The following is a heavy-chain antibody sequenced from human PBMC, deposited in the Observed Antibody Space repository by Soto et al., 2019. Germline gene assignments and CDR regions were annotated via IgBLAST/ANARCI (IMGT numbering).Heavy chain of an antibody. D-gene: IGHD5-12*01. CDR2: IYYSGST. V-gene: IGHV4-39*01. J-gene: IGHJ4*01. CDR1: GGSIRSSSYY. CDR3: ARHPYIGYSGYDPPAFFDY. Sequence: SVTLSVTCTVSGGSIRSSSYYWGWIRQPPWKGLEWIGSIYYSGSTYYNPSLKSRVTISVDTSKNQFSLKLSSVTAADTAVYYCARHPYIGYSGYDPPAFFDYWGHRTLVTVSS.